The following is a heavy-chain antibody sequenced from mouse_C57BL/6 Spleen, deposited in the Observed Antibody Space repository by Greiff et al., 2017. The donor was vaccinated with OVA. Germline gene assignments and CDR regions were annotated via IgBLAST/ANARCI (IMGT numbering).Heavy chain of an antibody. CDR2: IYPGSGST. J-gene: IGHJ4*01. CDR1: GYTFTSYW. CDR3: ARLREYDDAMDY. D-gene: IGHD2-14*01. Sequence: QVQLQQSGAELVKPGASVKMSCKASGYTFTSYWITWVKQRPGQGLEWIGDIYPGSGSTNYNEKFKSKATLTVDTSSSTAYMQLSILTSEDSAVYYCARLREYDDAMDYWGQGTSVTVSS. V-gene: IGHV1-55*01.